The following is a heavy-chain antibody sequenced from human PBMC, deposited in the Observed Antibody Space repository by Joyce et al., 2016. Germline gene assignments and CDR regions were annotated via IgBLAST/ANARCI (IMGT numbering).Heavy chain of an antibody. CDR3: ARGRLAEGALYFDY. CDR2: ITGGSSGSPDL. J-gene: IGHJ4*02. CDR1: FTFTSYP. Sequence: DVQLVESGGGLVKPGGSLRLSCVFTFTSYPMSWVRQAPGKGLEWVSSITGGSSGSPDLYYADSLKGRFTISRDNAKNSLFLQMNSLRAEDTAVYYCARGRLAEGALYFDYWGQGTLVTVSS. V-gene: IGHV3-21*01. D-gene: IGHD6-19*01.